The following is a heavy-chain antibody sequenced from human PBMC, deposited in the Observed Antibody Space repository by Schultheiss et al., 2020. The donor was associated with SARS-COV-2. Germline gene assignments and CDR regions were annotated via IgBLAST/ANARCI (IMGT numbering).Heavy chain of an antibody. D-gene: IGHD6-13*01. CDR3: AKAYSSSWYDVSYWYFDL. Sequence: GGSLRLSCAASGFTFSSYSMNWVRQAPGKGLEWVSYISSSGSTIYYADSVKGRFTISRDNAKNSLYLQMNSLRAEDTAVYYCAKAYSSSWYDVSYWYFDLWGRGTLVTVSS. V-gene: IGHV3-48*04. J-gene: IGHJ2*01. CDR2: ISSSGSTI. CDR1: GFTFSSYS.